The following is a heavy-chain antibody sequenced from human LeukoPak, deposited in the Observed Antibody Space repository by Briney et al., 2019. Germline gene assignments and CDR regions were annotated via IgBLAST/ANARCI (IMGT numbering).Heavy chain of an antibody. J-gene: IGHJ3*02. V-gene: IGHV3-23*01. CDR3: AKLIVVVIANDAFDI. Sequence: GGSLRLPCAASGFTFSSYAMSWVRQAPGKGLEWVSAISGSGGSTYYADSVKGRFTISRDNSKNTLYLQMNSLRAEDTAVYYCAKLIVVVIANDAFDIWGQGTMVTVSS. CDR1: GFTFSSYA. CDR2: ISGSGGST. D-gene: IGHD3-22*01.